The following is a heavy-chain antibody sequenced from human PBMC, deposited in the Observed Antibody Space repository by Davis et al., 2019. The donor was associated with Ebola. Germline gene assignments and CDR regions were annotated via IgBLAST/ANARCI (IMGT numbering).Heavy chain of an antibody. V-gene: IGHV3-30*03. Sequence: PGGSLRLSCAASGFTFSSYGMHWVRQAPGKGLEWVAVISYDGSNKYYADSVKGRFTISRDNSKNTLYLQMNSLRAEDTAVYYCARGLAVAGTLGGYYYYYGMDVWGQGTTVTVSS. CDR2: ISYDGSNK. CDR1: GFTFSSYG. D-gene: IGHD6-19*01. J-gene: IGHJ6*02. CDR3: ARGLAVAGTLGGYYYYYGMDV.